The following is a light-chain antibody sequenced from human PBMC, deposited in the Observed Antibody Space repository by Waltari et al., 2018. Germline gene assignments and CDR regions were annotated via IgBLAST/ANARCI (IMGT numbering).Light chain of an antibody. J-gene: IGLJ1*01. Sequence: QSALTQPASVSGSLGQSITISCTGSNSDVGSYNLVSWYQQHPCKAPQLIIYEDIKRPSVVSNRFSGSKSGNTASLTISGLQAEDEADYYCCSYAGSNAYVFGTGAKVTVL. CDR1: NSDVGSYNL. CDR3: CSYAGSNAYV. V-gene: IGLV2-23*01. CDR2: EDI.